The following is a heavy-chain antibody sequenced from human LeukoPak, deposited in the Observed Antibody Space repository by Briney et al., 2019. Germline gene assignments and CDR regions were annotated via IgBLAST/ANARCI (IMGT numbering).Heavy chain of an antibody. J-gene: IGHJ4*02. V-gene: IGHV3-7*01. Sequence: GGSLRLSCAASGFTFSTYTMTWVRQAPGKGLEWVANIKTDGSQIYYVDSVKGRFTISRDNAKNSLYLQMNSLRAEDTAVYYCARDLNWETYWGQGTLVSVSS. CDR3: ARDLNWETY. CDR1: GFTFSTYT. CDR2: IKTDGSQI. D-gene: IGHD7-27*01.